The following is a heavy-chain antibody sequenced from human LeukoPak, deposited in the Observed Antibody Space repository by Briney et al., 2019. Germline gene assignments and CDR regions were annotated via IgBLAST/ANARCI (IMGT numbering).Heavy chain of an antibody. D-gene: IGHD3-10*01. V-gene: IGHV4-59*01. CDR1: GGSIRSYY. Sequence: SETLSLTCTVSGGSIRSYYWSWIRQPPGKGLEWIGYIYYSGSTNYNPSLKSRVTISVDTSKNQFSLKLSSVTAADMAVYYCARVGGTNYYYYGMDVWGQGTTVTVSS. J-gene: IGHJ6*02. CDR3: ARVGGTNYYYYGMDV. CDR2: IYYSGST.